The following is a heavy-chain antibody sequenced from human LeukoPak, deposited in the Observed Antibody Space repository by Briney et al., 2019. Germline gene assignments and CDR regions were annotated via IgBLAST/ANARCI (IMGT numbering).Heavy chain of an antibody. D-gene: IGHD2-21*02. CDR3: ATGGVLAYCGGDCPYYFDY. J-gene: IGHJ4*02. V-gene: IGHV1-24*01. Sequence: GASVKVSCKVSGYTLTELSMHWVRQAPGKGLEWMGGFDPEDGETIYAQKFQGRVTMTEATSTDTAYMELSSLRSEDTAVCYCATGGVLAYCGGDCPYYFDYWGQGTLVTVSS. CDR2: FDPEDGET. CDR1: GYTLTELS.